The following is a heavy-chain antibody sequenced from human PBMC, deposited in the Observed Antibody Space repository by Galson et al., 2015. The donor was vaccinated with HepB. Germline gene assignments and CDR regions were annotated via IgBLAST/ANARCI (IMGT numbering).Heavy chain of an antibody. Sequence: SVKVSCKASGYTFTGYYMHWVRQAPGQGLEWMGWINPNSGGTNYAQKFQGWVAMTRDTSISTAYMELSRLRSDDTAVYYCARGRHFDWLLDYWGQGTLVTVSS. D-gene: IGHD3-9*01. V-gene: IGHV1-2*04. CDR2: INPNSGGT. J-gene: IGHJ4*02. CDR1: GYTFTGYY. CDR3: ARGRHFDWLLDY.